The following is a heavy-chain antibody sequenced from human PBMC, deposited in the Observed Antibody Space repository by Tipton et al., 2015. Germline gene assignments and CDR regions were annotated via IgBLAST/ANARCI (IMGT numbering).Heavy chain of an antibody. D-gene: IGHD1-26*01. J-gene: IGHJ3*02. CDR2: FYYSGST. CDR3: ARDRKSGSHDAFDI. Sequence: GLVKPSETLSLTCTVSGGSISSGGYFWSWIRQHPGKGLEWIGYFYYSGSTYYNPSLKSRVTISVDTSKNHFSLKLSSVTAADTAVYYCARDRKSGSHDAFDIWGQGTMVTVSS. V-gene: IGHV4-31*03. CDR1: GGSISSGGYF.